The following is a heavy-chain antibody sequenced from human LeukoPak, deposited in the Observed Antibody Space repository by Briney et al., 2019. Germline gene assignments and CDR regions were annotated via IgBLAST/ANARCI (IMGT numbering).Heavy chain of an antibody. J-gene: IGHJ4*02. CDR2: IKEDGSEK. Sequence: GGSLRLSCAGSRFTFRNYWMNWVRQAPGKGLEWVANIKEDGSEKYYVDSVKGRFTVSRDNAKNSLYLQINSLRADDTAVYYCARGGPTVGTDYWGQGTLVTVSS. CDR1: RFTFRNYW. D-gene: IGHD1-26*01. CDR3: ARGGPTVGTDY. V-gene: IGHV3-7*01.